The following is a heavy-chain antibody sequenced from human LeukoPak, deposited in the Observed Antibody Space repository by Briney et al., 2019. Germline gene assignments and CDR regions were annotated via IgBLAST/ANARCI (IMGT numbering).Heavy chain of an antibody. V-gene: IGHV3-30*02. J-gene: IGHJ4*02. CDR3: AKTAIAAAGSIDY. D-gene: IGHD6-13*01. CDR1: GFTFSSYG. Sequence: GGSLRLSCAASGFTFSSYGMHWVRQAPGKGLEWVAFIRYDGSNKYYADSVKGRFTISRDNSKNTLYLQMNSLRAEGTAVYYCAKTAIAAAGSIDYWGQGTLVTVSS. CDR2: IRYDGSNK.